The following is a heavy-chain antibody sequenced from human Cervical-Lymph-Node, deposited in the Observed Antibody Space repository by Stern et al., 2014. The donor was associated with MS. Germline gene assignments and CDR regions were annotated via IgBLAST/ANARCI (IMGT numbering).Heavy chain of an antibody. CDR2: IRSKANSYAT. CDR3: TRPDFQATYYYYGMDV. CDR1: GFTFSGSA. Sequence: EVQLVESGGGLVQPGGSLKLSCAASGFTFSGSAMHWVRQASGKGLEWVGRIRSKANSYATAYAASVKGRFTISRDDSKNTAYLQMNSLKTEDTAVYYCTRPDFQATYYYYGMDVWGQGTTVTVSS. D-gene: IGHD2-21*02. V-gene: IGHV3-73*01. J-gene: IGHJ6*02.